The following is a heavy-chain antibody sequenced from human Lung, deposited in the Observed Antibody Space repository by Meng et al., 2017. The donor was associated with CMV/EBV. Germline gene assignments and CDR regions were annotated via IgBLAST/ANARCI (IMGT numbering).Heavy chain of an antibody. CDR3: DRPMIRGPYDGVDI. CDR2: IYYSGST. Sequence: SGTXCLTCTVSGFSFSTYSWSWIRQPPGKGLEWIGYIYYSGSTSYNPSLMSRVTTSVDTSKNQFSLKLTSVTAADTAVYYCDRPMIRGPYDGVDIWGQGTMVTVSS. J-gene: IGHJ3*02. CDR1: GFSFSTYS. D-gene: IGHD3-10*01. V-gene: IGHV4-59*01.